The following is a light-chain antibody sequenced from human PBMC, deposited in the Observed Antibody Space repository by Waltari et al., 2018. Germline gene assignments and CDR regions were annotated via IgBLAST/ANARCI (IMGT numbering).Light chain of an antibody. J-gene: IGKJ2*01. CDR3: QQYNNWPPNT. CDR1: QSVSSN. V-gene: IGKV3-15*01. Sequence: ETVMTQSPATLSVSPGERATLPCRASQSVSSNLAWYQQKPGQAPRLLIYGTSTRATGIPARFSGSGSGTEFTLTISSLQSEDFAVYYCQQYNNWPPNTFGQGTKLEIK. CDR2: GTS.